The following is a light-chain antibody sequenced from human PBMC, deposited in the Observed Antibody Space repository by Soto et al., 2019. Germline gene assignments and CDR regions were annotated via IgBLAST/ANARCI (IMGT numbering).Light chain of an antibody. V-gene: IGKV3-15*01. CDR2: GAS. J-gene: IGKJ1*01. Sequence: IVLKQSPATLSVYQGESATLSCRASQSISSNLAWYQQKPGQAPRLLIYGASTRATGIPARFSGSGSGTEFTLTINSLQAEDFAVYYCQQYNNLWPFGQGTIADI. CDR1: QSISSN. CDR3: QQYNNLWP.